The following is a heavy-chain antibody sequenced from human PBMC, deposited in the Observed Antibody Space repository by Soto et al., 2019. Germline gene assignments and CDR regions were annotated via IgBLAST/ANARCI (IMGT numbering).Heavy chain of an antibody. Sequence: EVQLLESGGGLVQPGGSLRLSCAASGFTFSSYAMRWVRQAPGKGLEWVSAISGSGGSTYYADSVKGRFTISRDNSKNTLYLQMNRLRAEDTAVYYCAKDLSSGWYPGWFDPWGQGTLVTVSS. CDR1: GFTFSSYA. CDR2: ISGSGGST. V-gene: IGHV3-23*01. CDR3: AKDLSSGWYPGWFDP. D-gene: IGHD6-19*01. J-gene: IGHJ5*02.